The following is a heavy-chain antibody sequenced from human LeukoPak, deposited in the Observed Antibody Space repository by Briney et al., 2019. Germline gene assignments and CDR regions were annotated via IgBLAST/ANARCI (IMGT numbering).Heavy chain of an antibody. V-gene: IGHV3-53*05. Sequence: GSLRLSCAASGFTVSSNYMSWVRQAPGKGLEWVSVIYSCGSTYYADSVKGRFTISRDNSKNTLYLQMNSLRAEDTAVYYCAKNAEAVISPGDYWGQGTLVTVSS. J-gene: IGHJ4*02. CDR3: AKNAEAVISPGDY. CDR1: GFTVSSNY. D-gene: IGHD6-19*01. CDR2: IYSCGST.